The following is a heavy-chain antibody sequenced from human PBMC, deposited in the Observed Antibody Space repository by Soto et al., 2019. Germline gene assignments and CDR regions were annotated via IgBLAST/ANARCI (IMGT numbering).Heavy chain of an antibody. J-gene: IGHJ4*02. CDR2: IYYSGST. Sequence: QVQLQESGPELVKPSQTLCLTCTVSGGSISSGGYYWSWIRQHPGKGLEWIGYIYYSGSTYYNPSLNSRVTISVDTSKNQFSLKLSSVTAADTAVYYCARGPRDGDYVYYFDYWGQGTLVTVSS. D-gene: IGHD4-17*01. CDR3: ARGPRDGDYVYYFDY. V-gene: IGHV4-31*03. CDR1: GGSISSGGYY.